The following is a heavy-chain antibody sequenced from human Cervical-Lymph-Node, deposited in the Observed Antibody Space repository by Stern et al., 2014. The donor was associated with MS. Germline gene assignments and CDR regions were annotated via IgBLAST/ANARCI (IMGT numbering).Heavy chain of an antibody. CDR3: AAGQRFLEWSSNSYYYTMDV. CDR2: IVVGRGLT. CDR1: GFTFTASA. D-gene: IGHD3-3*01. Sequence: QLVQSGPEVKKPGTSVKVYCETAGFTFTASAVQWVRQARGKRLERIGGIVVGRGLTNYAQKFQERVIITRDMSTGTAYMELSSLTSEDTAVYYCAAGQRFLEWSSNSYYYTMDVWGPGTTVTVSS. V-gene: IGHV1-58*01. J-gene: IGHJ6*02.